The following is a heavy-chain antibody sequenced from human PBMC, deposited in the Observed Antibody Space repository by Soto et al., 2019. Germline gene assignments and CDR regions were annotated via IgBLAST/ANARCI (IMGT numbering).Heavy chain of an antibody. Sequence: QGQLVQSGPEVKKPGASVKVSCKASGYTFSRYGISWVRQAPGQGLEWMGWVSGYNGDTKYAQKVQGRVTMTVDTSTYTAYMELRSLTSDDAAKYYCAKNGQPPYYYYGMDVLGQGTTVTVSS. D-gene: IGHD2-8*01. CDR2: VSGYNGDT. V-gene: IGHV1-18*01. J-gene: IGHJ6*02. CDR1: GYTFSRYG. CDR3: AKNGQPPYYYYGMDV.